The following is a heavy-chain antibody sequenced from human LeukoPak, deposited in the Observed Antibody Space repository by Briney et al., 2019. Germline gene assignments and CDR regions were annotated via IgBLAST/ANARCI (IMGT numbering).Heavy chain of an antibody. D-gene: IGHD6-19*01. CDR3: ATTHSSGWYLGVGY. CDR1: GGTFSSYA. CDR2: IIPIFGTA. V-gene: IGHV1-69*06. Sequence: GASVKVSCKASGGTFSSYAISWVRQAPGQGLEWMGGIIPIFGTANYAQKFQGRVTITADKSTSTAYMELSSLRSEDTAVYYCATTHSSGWYLGVGYWGKGTTVTVSS. J-gene: IGHJ6*04.